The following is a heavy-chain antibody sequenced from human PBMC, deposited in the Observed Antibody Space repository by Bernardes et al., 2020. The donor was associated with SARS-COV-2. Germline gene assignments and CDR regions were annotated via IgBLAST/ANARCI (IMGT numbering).Heavy chain of an antibody. CDR3: ARDRRRSIAARPSWFDP. V-gene: IGHV1-18*01. D-gene: IGHD6-6*01. Sequence: ASVKVSCKASGYTFTSYGISWVRQAPGQGLEWMGWISAYNGNTNYAQKLQGRVTMTTDTSTSTAYMELRSLRSDDTAVYYCARDRRRSIAARPSWFDPWGQRTLVTVSS. J-gene: IGHJ5*02. CDR1: GYTFTSYG. CDR2: ISAYNGNT.